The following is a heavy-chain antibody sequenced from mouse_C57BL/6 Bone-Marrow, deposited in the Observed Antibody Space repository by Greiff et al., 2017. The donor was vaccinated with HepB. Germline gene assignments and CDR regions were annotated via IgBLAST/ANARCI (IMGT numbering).Heavy chain of an antibody. J-gene: IGHJ3*01. CDR3: GTKAAQATFAY. CDR2: INPNNGGT. Sequence: VQLQQSGPELVKPGASVKISCKASGYTFTDYYMNWVKQSHGKSLEWIGDINPNNGGTSYNQKFKGKATLTVDKSSSTAYMELRSLTSEDSAVYYWGTKAAQATFAYWGQGTLGTVSA. D-gene: IGHD3-2*02. V-gene: IGHV1-26*01. CDR1: GYTFTDYY.